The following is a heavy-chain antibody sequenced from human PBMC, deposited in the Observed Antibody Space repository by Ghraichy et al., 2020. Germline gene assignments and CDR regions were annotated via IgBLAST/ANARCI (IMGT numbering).Heavy chain of an antibody. CDR3: ARDSSGENKKYYYYYMDV. CDR2: ISSSSSYI. D-gene: IGHD1/OR15-1a*01. Sequence: GGSLRLSCAASGFTFSSYSMNWVRQAPGKGLEWVSSISSSSSYIYYADSVKGRFTISRDNAKNSLYLQMNSLRAEDTAVYYCARDSSGENKKYYYYYMDVWGKGTTVTVSS. J-gene: IGHJ6*03. CDR1: GFTFSSYS. V-gene: IGHV3-21*01.